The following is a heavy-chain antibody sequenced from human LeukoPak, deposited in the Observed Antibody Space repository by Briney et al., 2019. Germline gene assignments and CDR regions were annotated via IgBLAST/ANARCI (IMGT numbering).Heavy chain of an antibody. CDR2: TYYRSQWFR. J-gene: IGHJ4*02. CDR3: ARDLYCSSYSCSFAN. V-gene: IGHV6-1*01. D-gene: IGHD2-2*01. Sequence: SQTLSLTCAISGDSVLSDGVAWNWIRQSTSRGLEWLGRTYYRSQWFRDYAESVKSRITIDPDTSKNQFSLQLNSVTPEDTAVYYCARDLYCSSYSCSFANWGQGTLVTVSS. CDR1: GDSVLSDGVA.